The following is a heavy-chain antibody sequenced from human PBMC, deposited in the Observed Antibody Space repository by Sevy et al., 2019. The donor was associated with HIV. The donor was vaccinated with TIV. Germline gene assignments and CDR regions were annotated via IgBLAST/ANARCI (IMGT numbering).Heavy chain of an antibody. Sequence: SETLSLTCTVSGGSITSLYWNWIRQPPGKVLEWIANIYYNGHINYNPSLKSRVTLSLDTSKNPFSLRLSSVTAADTAMYYCAGENAWGRGYSWGQGTLVTVSS. V-gene: IGHV4-59*08. D-gene: IGHD1-26*01. CDR3: AGENAWGRGYS. CDR1: GGSITSLY. J-gene: IGHJ4*02. CDR2: IYYNGHI.